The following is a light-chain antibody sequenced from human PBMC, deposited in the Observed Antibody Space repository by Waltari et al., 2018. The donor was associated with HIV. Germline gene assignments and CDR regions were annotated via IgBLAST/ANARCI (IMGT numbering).Light chain of an antibody. Sequence: QSLLTQPPSVSGAPGQRVTISCTGSSPNMGAGYHVHWYQQLPGTAPNLLIYGNSNRPSGVPDRFSGSKSGTSASLAITGLQAEDEADYYCQSYDSSLSIVFGTGTKVTVL. J-gene: IGLJ1*01. CDR1: SPNMGAGYH. V-gene: IGLV1-40*01. CDR2: GNS. CDR3: QSYDSSLSIV.